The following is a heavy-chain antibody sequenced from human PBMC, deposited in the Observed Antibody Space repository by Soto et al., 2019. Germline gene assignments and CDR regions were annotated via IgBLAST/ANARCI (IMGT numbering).Heavy chain of an antibody. CDR1: GFNFSSYW. J-gene: IGHJ6*03. CDR3: ARYSPRTDYYYYMDV. D-gene: IGHD2-15*01. V-gene: IGHV3-7*01. Sequence: GSLRLSGAASGFNFSSYWMSWVRQGPGKGLEWVANIKQDGSEKYYVDSVKGRFTISRDNAKNSLYLQMNSLKAEDKAVYYCARYSPRTDYYYYMDVWGKGTTVTVS. CDR2: IKQDGSEK.